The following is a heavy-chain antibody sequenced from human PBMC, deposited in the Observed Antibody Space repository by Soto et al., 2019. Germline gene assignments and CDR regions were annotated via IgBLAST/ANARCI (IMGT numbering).Heavy chain of an antibody. V-gene: IGHV1-8*01. D-gene: IGHD6-6*01. CDR1: GYTFTSYD. CDR2: MNPNSGNT. CDR3: ARVRVGGIAARVKRGYYYYYMDV. J-gene: IGHJ6*03. Sequence: VSVKVSCKASGYTFTSYDINWVRQATGQGLEWMGWMNPNSGNTGYAQKFQGRVTMTRNTSISTAYMELSSLRSEDTAVYYCARVRVGGIAARVKRGYYYYYMDVWGKGTTVTVSS.